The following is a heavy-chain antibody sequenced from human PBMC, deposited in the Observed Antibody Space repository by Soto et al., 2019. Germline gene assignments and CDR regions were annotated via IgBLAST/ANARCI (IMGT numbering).Heavy chain of an antibody. CDR2: IYYSGST. CDR3: ARLFSQNTIFGVVRWFDP. J-gene: IGHJ5*02. CDR1: GGSISSSSYY. Sequence: SETLSLTCTVSGGSISSSSYYWGWIRQPPGKGLEWIGSIYYSGSTYYNPSLKSRVTISVDTSKNQFSLKLSSVTAADTAVYYCARLFSQNTIFGVVRWFDPWGQGTLVTVSS. V-gene: IGHV4-39*01. D-gene: IGHD3-3*01.